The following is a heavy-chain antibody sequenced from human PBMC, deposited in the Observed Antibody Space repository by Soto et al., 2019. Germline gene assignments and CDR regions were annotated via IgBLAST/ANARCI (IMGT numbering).Heavy chain of an antibody. V-gene: IGHV6-1*01. J-gene: IGHJ6*03. D-gene: IGHD1-1*01. Sequence: SQTLSLTCAISGDSVSSNSAAWNWIRQSPSGGLEWLGRTYYRSRWYNDYAVSVRSRITINPDTSKNQFSLHLNSVTPEDTAVYYCAGTTSLQSYSTDVWAKGTSVTVSS. CDR3: AGTTSLQSYSTDV. CDR2: TYYRSRWYN. CDR1: GDSVSSNSAA.